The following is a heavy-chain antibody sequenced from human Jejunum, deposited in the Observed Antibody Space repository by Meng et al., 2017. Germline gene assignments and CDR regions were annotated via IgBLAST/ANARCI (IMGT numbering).Heavy chain of an antibody. CDR3: ARLGITETIGGFDP. CDR2: IYYTGST. CDR1: GGSLRTGAYY. J-gene: IGHJ5*02. V-gene: IGHV4-31*02. D-gene: IGHD1-7*01. Sequence: VQLRASGPGPVKPPQPPSLTWPVAGGSLRTGAYYWRWIRQHPGKGLEWIGYIYYTGSTFYNPSLKSRVSISLETSKNQFSLKVTSVTAADTAFYYCARLGITETIGGFDPWGQGILVTVSS.